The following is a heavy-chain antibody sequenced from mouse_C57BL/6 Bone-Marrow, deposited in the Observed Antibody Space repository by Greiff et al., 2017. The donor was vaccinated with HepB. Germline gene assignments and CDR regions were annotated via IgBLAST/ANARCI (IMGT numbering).Heavy chain of an antibody. CDR2: INYDGSST. J-gene: IGHJ1*03. CDR1: GFTFSDYY. V-gene: IGHV5-16*01. CDR3: ARVFYDGYYVGYFDV. Sequence: EVKVVESEGGLVQPGSSMKLSCTASGFTFSDYYMAWVRQVPEKGLEWVANINYDGSSTYYLDSLKSRFIISRDNAKNILYLQMSSLKSEDTATYYCARVFYDGYYVGYFDVWGTGTTVTVSS. D-gene: IGHD2-3*01.